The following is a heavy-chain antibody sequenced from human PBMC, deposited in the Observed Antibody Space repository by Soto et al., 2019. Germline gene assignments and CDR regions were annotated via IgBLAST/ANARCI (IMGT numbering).Heavy chain of an antibody. J-gene: IGHJ6*04. V-gene: IGHV4-59*01. CDR2: IYYSGST. D-gene: IGHD3-16*01. Sequence: SETLSLTCTVSGGSISSYYWSWIRQPPGKGLEWIGYIYYSGSTNYNPSLKSRVTISVDTSKNQFSLKLSSVTAADTAVYYCATSYVHYLLGVMAVWGKGPTVPVSP. CDR3: ATSYVHYLLGVMAV. CDR1: GGSISSYY.